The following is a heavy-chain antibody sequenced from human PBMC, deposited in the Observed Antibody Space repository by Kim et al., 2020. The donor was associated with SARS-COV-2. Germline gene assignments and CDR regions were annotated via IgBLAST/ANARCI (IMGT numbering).Heavy chain of an antibody. CDR1: GGSISSSSYY. Sequence: SETLSLTCTVSGGSISSSSYYWGWIRQPPGKGLEWIGSIYYSGSTYYNPSLKSRVTISVDTSKNQFSLKLSSVTAADTAVYYCARRGGSGSYEDLVWFDPWGQGTLVTVSS. CDR3: ARRGGSGSYEDLVWFDP. CDR2: IYYSGST. D-gene: IGHD3-10*01. V-gene: IGHV4-39*01. J-gene: IGHJ5*02.